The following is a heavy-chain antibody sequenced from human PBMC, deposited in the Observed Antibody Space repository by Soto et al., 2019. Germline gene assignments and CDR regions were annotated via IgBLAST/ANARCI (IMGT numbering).Heavy chain of an antibody. CDR1: GYTFTSYG. V-gene: IGHV1-18*01. CDR2: ISAYNGNT. CDR3: ARDLTHILTGYLGMRIDY. Sequence: ASVKVSCKASGYTFTSYGISWVRQAPGQGLEWMGWISAYNGNTNYAQKLQGRVTMTTDTSTSTAYMELRSLRSDDTAVYYCARDLTHILTGYLGMRIDYWGQGTLVTVSS. D-gene: IGHD3-9*01. J-gene: IGHJ4*02.